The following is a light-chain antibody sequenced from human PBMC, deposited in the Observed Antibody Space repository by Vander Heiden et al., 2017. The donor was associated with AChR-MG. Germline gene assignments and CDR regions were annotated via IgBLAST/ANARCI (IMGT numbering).Light chain of an antibody. CDR2: SNN. CDR1: GSNIGSNT. CDR3: AAWDDSLNGPV. Sequence: QSVLTQPPSASGTPGQRVTNSCSGSGSNIGSNTVIWYQRLQGTAPKLLIYSNNQRPSGVPDRFSGSKSGTSASLAISGLQSEDEADYYCAAWDDSLNGPVFGGGTKLTVL. J-gene: IGLJ2*01. V-gene: IGLV1-44*01.